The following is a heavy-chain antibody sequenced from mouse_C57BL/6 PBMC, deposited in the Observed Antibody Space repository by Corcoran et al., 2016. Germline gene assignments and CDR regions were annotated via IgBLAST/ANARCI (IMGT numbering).Heavy chain of an antibody. J-gene: IGHJ3*01. CDR2: INPNNGGT. CDR3: ARGIQFITTVVATDWFAY. CDR1: GYTFTDYY. V-gene: IGHV1-26*01. Sequence: EVQLQQSGPELVKPGASVKISCKASGYTFTDYYMNWVKQSHGKSLEWIGDINPNNGGTSYNQKFKGKATLTVDKSSSTAYMELRSLTSEDSAVYYCARGIQFITTVVATDWFAYWGQGTLVTVS. D-gene: IGHD1-1*01.